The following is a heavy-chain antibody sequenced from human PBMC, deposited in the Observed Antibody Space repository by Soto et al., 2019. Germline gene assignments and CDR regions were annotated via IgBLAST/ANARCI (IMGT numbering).Heavy chain of an antibody. J-gene: IGHJ4*02. CDR3: AREGGVYGDYNY. V-gene: IGHV3-21*01. D-gene: IGHD4-17*01. Sequence: ESGGGLVKPGGSLRLSCAASGFTFSSYSMNWVRQAPGKGLEWVSSISSSSSYIYYADSVKGRFTISRDNAKNSLYLQMNSLRAEDTAVYYWAREGGVYGDYNYWGQGTLVTVSS. CDR1: GFTFSSYS. CDR2: ISSSSSYI.